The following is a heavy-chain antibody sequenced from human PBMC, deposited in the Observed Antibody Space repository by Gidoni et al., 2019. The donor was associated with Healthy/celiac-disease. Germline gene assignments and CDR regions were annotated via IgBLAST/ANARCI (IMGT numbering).Heavy chain of an antibody. J-gene: IGHJ6*03. CDR3: ARCLGPYLGGRSRENYYYYMDV. CDR1: GGSISSSRYY. CDR2: IYYSGST. V-gene: IGHV4-39*01. Sequence: QLQLQESGPGLVKPSETLSLTCTVSGGSISSSRYYWGWIRQPPGKGLEWIGSIYYSGSTYYNPSLKSRVTISVDTSKNQFSLKLSSVTAADTAVYYCARCLGPYLGGRSRENYYYYMDVWGKGTTVTVSS. D-gene: IGHD6-13*01.